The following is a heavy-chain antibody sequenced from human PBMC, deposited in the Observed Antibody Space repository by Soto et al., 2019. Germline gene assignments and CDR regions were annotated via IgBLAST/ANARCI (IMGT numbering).Heavy chain of an antibody. Sequence: EVQLVESGGGLVQPGGSLRLSCAASAFTFSDYWMHWVRQAPGKGLEWVSRIDHDGPTDYADSVRGRFTISRDNAENTLYLQMNSLRPVVTAVYHCVRDSHGDYWGQGTLVTVSS. J-gene: IGHJ4*02. CDR3: VRDSHGDY. V-gene: IGHV3-74*01. CDR2: IDHDGPT. CDR1: AFTFSDYW.